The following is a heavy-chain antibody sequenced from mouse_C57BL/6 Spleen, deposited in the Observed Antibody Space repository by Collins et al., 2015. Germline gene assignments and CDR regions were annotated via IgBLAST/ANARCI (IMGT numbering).Heavy chain of an antibody. V-gene: IGHV5-17*02. Sequence: DVQLVESGGGLVQPGGSRKLSCAASGFTFSSFGMHWVRQAPEKGLEWVAYISSGSSTIYYADTVKGRFTISRDNPKNTLFLQMTSLRSEDTAMYYCAREGRLAWFAYWGQGTLVTVSA. J-gene: IGHJ3*01. CDR2: ISSGSSTI. CDR3: AREGRLAWFAY. CDR1: GFTFSSFG. D-gene: IGHD3-3*01.